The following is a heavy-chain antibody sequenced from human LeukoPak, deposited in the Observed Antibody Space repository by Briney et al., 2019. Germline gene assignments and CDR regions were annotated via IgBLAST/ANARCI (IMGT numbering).Heavy chain of an antibody. D-gene: IGHD6-13*01. J-gene: IGHJ6*03. CDR1: GFTFSSYV. CDR3: ARDFPYSSSRYYYYYNMDV. V-gene: IGHV3-30*04. Sequence: GGSLRLSCAASGFTFSSYVMHWVRQAPGKGLEWVAVILYDGGNKYYADSLRGRFTISRDNSKNTRYLQMNSLRAEDTAVYYCARDFPYSSSRYYYYYNMDVWGKGTTVTVSS. CDR2: ILYDGGNK.